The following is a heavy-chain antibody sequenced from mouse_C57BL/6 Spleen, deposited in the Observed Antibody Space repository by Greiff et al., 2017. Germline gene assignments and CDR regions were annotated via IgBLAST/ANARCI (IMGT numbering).Heavy chain of an antibody. CDR3: SRAVYGSSYGAMDY. V-gene: IGHV1-5*01. J-gene: IGHJ4*01. CDR2: IYPGNGDT. Sequence: EVQLQQSGTVLARPGASVKLSCKTSGYTFTSYWMHWVKQRPGQGLEWIGAIYPGNGDTTYNQKFKGKATLTAVTSASTAYMQRSSLTNEDSAVYYCSRAVYGSSYGAMDYWGQGTSVTVSS. CDR1: GYTFTSYW. D-gene: IGHD1-1*01.